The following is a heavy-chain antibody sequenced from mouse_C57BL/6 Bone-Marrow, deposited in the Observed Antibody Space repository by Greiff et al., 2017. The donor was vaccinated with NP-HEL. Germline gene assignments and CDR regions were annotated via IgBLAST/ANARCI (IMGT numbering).Heavy chain of an antibody. Sequence: QVHVKQSGAELVKPGASVKLSCKASGYTFTSYWMHWVKQRPGQGLEWIGMIHPNSGSTNYNEKFKSKATLTVDKSSSTAYMQLSSLTSEDSAVYYCARGTGTVFAYWGQGTLVTVSA. D-gene: IGHD4-1*01. J-gene: IGHJ3*01. V-gene: IGHV1-64*01. CDR1: GYTFTSYW. CDR3: ARGTGTVFAY. CDR2: IHPNSGST.